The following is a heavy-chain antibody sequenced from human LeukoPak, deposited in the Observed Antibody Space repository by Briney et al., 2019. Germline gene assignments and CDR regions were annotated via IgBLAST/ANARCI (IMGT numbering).Heavy chain of an antibody. Sequence: PSETLSLTCTVSGDSLRKSTFYWVWIRQPPGKGLEWIGSIYYSGGADYNPSLQSRVTISVDTSKNEFSLKVRSVTAADTAVYYCAAAFDYWGQGTLVTDSS. J-gene: IGHJ4*02. V-gene: IGHV4-39*01. CDR1: GDSLRKSTFY. CDR2: IYYSGGA. CDR3: AAAFDY. D-gene: IGHD6-25*01.